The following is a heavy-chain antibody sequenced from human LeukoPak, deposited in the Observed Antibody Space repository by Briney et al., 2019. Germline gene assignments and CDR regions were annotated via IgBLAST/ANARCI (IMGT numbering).Heavy chain of an antibody. CDR3: ARQRFSNEYSSSYPHPYYYYYYMDV. CDR2: IYYSGST. Sequence: KPSETLSLTCTVSGGSISSYYWSWIRQPPGKGLEWIGYIYYSGSTSYSGNTNYNPSLKSRVTILVDTSKNQFSLKLSSVTAADTAVYYCARQRFSNEYSSSYPHPYYYYYYMDVWGKGTTVTVSS. CDR1: GGSISSYY. J-gene: IGHJ6*03. D-gene: IGHD6-6*01. V-gene: IGHV4-59*08.